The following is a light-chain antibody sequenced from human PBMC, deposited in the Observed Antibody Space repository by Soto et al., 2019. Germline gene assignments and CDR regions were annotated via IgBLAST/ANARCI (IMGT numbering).Light chain of an antibody. J-gene: IGKJ4*01. CDR3: QQSFTTPLT. CDR2: VAS. CDR1: QSISSY. Sequence: DIQMTQSPSSLSASVGDRVTITCRASQSISSYLNWYQQKPGKAPNVLINVASTLRSGVPSRFSGSGSGTDFNLTINSLQTEDFATYFCQQSFTTPLTFGGGTKVDIK. V-gene: IGKV1-39*01.